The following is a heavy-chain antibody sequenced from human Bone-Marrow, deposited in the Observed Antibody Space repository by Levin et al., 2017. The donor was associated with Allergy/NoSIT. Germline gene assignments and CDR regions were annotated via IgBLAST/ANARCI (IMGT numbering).Heavy chain of an antibody. J-gene: IGHJ4*02. CDR2: ISSSGIST. CDR3: AKDLAAYGSGWWSFDC. V-gene: IGHV3-23*01. CDR1: GFTFSSYA. Sequence: GESLKISCAASGFTFSSYAMTWVRQAPGKGLEWVAVISSSGISTYSADSVKGRFSVSRDNSKNTLYLEMNSLRAEDTAIYYCAKDLAAYGSGWWSFDCWGQGTLVTVSS. D-gene: IGHD6-19*01.